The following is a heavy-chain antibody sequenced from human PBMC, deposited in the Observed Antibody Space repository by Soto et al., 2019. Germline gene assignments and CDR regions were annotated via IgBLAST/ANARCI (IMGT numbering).Heavy chain of an antibody. CDR3: AHRLIAYSAFDI. Sequence: QITLKESGPTLVKPTQTLTLTCTFSGFSLSTSGVGVGWIRQPPGKALEWLALIYWDEDKLYSPSLKSRLTITKDTSTNQLVLTMTNMDPVDTATYYCAHRLIAYSAFDIWGQGTMVTVSS. CDR1: GFSLSTSGVG. V-gene: IGHV2-5*02. CDR2: IYWDEDK. D-gene: IGHD2-21*01. J-gene: IGHJ3*02.